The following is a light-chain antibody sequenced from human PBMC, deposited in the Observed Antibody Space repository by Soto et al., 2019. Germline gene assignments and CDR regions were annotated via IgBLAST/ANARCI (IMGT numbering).Light chain of an antibody. Sequence: EIVMTQSPATLSVSPGERATLSCRASQSVSSNLAWYQQKPGQAPRLLIYVASTRATGIPARFSGSGSGTEFTLTISSLQSEDFAVYYCQQYNNWPPLTFGQGTKVELK. CDR1: QSVSSN. CDR3: QQYNNWPPLT. J-gene: IGKJ1*01. CDR2: VAS. V-gene: IGKV3-15*01.